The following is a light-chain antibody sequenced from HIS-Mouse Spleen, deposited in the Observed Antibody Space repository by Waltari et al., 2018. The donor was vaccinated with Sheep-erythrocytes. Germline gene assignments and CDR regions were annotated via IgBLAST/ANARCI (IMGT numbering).Light chain of an antibody. CDR3: GTWDSSLSAGV. CDR2: DKN. J-gene: IGLJ2*01. V-gene: IGLV1-51*01. CDR1: SSNIGNNY. Sequence: QSVLTQPPSVSAAPGQKVTISCSGSSSNIGNNYVSWYQQLPGTAPKLLLYDKNKLPSGLPYRFSGSTSGTSATLGITGLQTGDEADYYCGTWDSSLSAGVFGGGTKLTVL.